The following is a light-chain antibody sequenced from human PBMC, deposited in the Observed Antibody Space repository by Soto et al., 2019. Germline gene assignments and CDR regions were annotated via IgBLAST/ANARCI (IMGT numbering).Light chain of an antibody. Sequence: EIVLTQSPGTLSLSPGERATLSCRASQSVSNSYLAWYQQTPGQAPRLLIYGASTRATGIPDRFSGSGSGTDFTLTISRLEPEDFAIYYCQHYDSSPLAFGGGTKVDIK. CDR1: QSVSNSY. CDR2: GAS. V-gene: IGKV3-20*01. CDR3: QHYDSSPLA. J-gene: IGKJ4*01.